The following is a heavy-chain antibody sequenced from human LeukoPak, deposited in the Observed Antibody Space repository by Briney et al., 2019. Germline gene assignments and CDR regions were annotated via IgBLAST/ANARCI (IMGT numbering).Heavy chain of an antibody. D-gene: IGHD6-19*01. V-gene: IGHV1-8*03. J-gene: IGHJ4*02. CDR2: MNPNSGNT. CDR1: GYTFTSYD. Sequence: GASVKVSCKASGYTFTSYDINWVRQATGQGLEWMGWMNPNSGNTGYAQKFQGRVTITRNTSISTAYMELSSLRSEDTAVYYCASGSYSSGWYYFDYWGQGTLVTVSS. CDR3: ASGSYSSGWYYFDY.